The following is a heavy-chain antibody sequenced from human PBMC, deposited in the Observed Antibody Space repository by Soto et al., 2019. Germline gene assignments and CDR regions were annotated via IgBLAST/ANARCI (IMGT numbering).Heavy chain of an antibody. D-gene: IGHD6-13*01. CDR2: ISGRGGGT. V-gene: IGHV3-23*01. J-gene: IGHJ6*02. CDR3: AKEYSSNYYGMDV. Sequence: VQLLESGGGLVQPGGSLRLSCAASGLTFSSYAMSWVRQAPGKGLEWVSAISGRGGGTYYADSVKGRFTISRDNSKNTLYLQMNSLRAEDTAVYYCAKEYSSNYYGMDVWGQGTTVTVSS. CDR1: GLTFSSYA.